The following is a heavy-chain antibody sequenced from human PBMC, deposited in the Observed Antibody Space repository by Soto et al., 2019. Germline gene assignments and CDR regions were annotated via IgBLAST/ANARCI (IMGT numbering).Heavy chain of an antibody. CDR3: ARGLASSGSYYKYYGMDV. CDR1: GGSFSGYY. Sequence: SETLSLTCAVYGGSFSGYYWSWIRQSPGKGLEWIGEIDDTGSTNYNPSLKSRVTMSVDTSKNQFSLKLSSVTAADTAVYYCARGLASSGSYYKYYGMDVWGQGTTVTVSS. V-gene: IGHV4-34*01. CDR2: IDDTGST. J-gene: IGHJ6*02. D-gene: IGHD3-10*01.